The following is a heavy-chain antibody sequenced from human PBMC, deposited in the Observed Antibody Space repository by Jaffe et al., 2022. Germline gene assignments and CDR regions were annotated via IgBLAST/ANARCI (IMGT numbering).Heavy chain of an antibody. CDR1: GFTFSSYE. Sequence: EVQLVESGGGLVQPGGSLRLSCAASGFTFSSYEMNWVRQAPGKGLEWVSYISSSGSTIYYADSVKGRFTISRDNAKNSLYLQMNSLRAEDTAVYYCARGLHGSGSFDYWGQGTLVTVSS. D-gene: IGHD3-10*01. CDR2: ISSSGSTI. J-gene: IGHJ4*02. V-gene: IGHV3-48*03. CDR3: ARGLHGSGSFDY.